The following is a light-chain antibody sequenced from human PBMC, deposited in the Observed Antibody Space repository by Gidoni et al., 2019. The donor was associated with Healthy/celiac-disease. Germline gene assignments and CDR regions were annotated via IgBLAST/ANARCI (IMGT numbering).Light chain of an antibody. CDR2: AAS. CDR3: QPYYSYPYT. Sequence: ASRRTQSPSSLSASTGDRVTINGRAGQGSSSYLAWYQQKTGKAPKLLIYAASTLQSGVPSMFSGSGSGTAFTLTISCLQSEDFATSSCQPYYSYPYTFGHGTKLEIK. V-gene: IGKV1-8*01. J-gene: IGKJ2*01. CDR1: QGSSSY.